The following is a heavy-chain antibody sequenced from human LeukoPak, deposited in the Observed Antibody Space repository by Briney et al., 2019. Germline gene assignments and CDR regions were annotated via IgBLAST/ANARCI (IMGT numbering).Heavy chain of an antibody. CDR3: ARDIELST. CDR1: GFMFRDAA. CDR2: IASSGLNT. V-gene: IGHV3-23*01. D-gene: IGHD5-12*01. J-gene: IGHJ3*01. Sequence: GGSLRLSCAASGFMFRDAAMTWVRQAPGKGLEWVSLIASSGLNTYYADSVRGRFTISRDNSKNTLSLQMNSLRVEDTAIYYCARDIELSTWGLGTLVTVSS.